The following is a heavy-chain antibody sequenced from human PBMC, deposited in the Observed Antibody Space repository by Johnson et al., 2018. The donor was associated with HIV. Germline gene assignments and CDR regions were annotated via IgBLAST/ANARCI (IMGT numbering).Heavy chain of an antibody. CDR2: INWNGTNT. CDR3: ARESIIWGDTRLLEGAFDI. CDR1: GFTFDDYG. Sequence: VQLVESGGGVVRPGGSLRLSCADSGFTFDDYGMSWVRQAPGKGLEWVSGINWNGTNTGYADSVKGRFTIYRDNAKNSLYLQMNSLRAEDTAFYYCARESIIWGDTRLLEGAFDIWGQGTMVTVSS. J-gene: IGHJ3*02. V-gene: IGHV3-20*04. D-gene: IGHD3-16*01.